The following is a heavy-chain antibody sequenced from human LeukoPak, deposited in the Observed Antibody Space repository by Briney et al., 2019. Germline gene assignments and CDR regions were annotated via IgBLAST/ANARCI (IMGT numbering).Heavy chain of an antibody. D-gene: IGHD3-10*01. CDR1: EFTFSNCA. V-gene: IGHV3-30*04. Sequence: GGSLRLSCAAFEFTFSNCAMHWVRQAPGKGLEWVAVITYDGSIKYYADSVKGRFTISRDDSKNTLYLQMNSLIPEDTAVYYCARDRSPGSRSRPVDYWGQGTLVTVSS. CDR3: ARDRSPGSRSRPVDY. J-gene: IGHJ4*02. CDR2: ITYDGSIK.